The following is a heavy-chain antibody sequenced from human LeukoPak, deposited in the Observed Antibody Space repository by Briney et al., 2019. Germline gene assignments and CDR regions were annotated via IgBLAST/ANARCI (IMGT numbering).Heavy chain of an antibody. D-gene: IGHD3-3*01. CDR2: ISYDGSNK. CDR1: GFTFSSYG. V-gene: IGHV3-30*03. J-gene: IGHJ3*02. Sequence: GGSLRLSCAASGFTFSSYGMHWVRQAPGKGLEWVAVISYDGSNKYYADSVKGRFTISRDNSKNTLYLQMNSLRAEDTAVYYCAREDYDFWSGYSPDAFDIWGQGTMVTVSS. CDR3: AREDYDFWSGYSPDAFDI.